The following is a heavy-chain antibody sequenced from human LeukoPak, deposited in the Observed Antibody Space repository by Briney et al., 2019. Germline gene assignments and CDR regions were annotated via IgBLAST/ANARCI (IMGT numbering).Heavy chain of an antibody. J-gene: IGHJ6*03. CDR3: ARDNWISGYYSGSLIMDV. V-gene: IGHV3-33*01. CDR1: GFTFSSYG. Sequence: GGSLRLSCAASGFTFSSYGMHWVRQAPGKGLEWVAVIWYDGSNKYYADSVEGRFTISRDNSKNTLYLQMNGPRAEDTAVYYCARDNWISGYYSGSLIMDVWGKGTTVTVSS. D-gene: IGHD3-22*01. CDR2: IWYDGSNK.